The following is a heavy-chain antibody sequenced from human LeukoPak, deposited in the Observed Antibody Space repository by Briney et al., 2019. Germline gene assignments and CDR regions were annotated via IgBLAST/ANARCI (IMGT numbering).Heavy chain of an antibody. CDR1: GGTFSSYA. CDR3: ARAKSLRDMATSQGS. CDR2: IIPIFGTA. J-gene: IGHJ5*02. D-gene: IGHD5-24*01. V-gene: IGHV1-69*13. Sequence: SVKVSCKASGGTFSSYAISWVRQAPGQGLEWMGGIIPIFGTAKYAQRSQGRVTITADESTSTAYMELSSLRSEDTAVYYCARAKSLRDMATSQGSWGQGTLVTVSS.